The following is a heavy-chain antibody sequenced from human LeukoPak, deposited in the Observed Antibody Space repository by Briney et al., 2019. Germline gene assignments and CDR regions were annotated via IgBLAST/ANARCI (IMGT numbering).Heavy chain of an antibody. D-gene: IGHD6-19*01. CDR1: GFTFSSYG. J-gene: IGHJ6*02. CDR2: ISYDGSNK. CDR3: AKEVAGFYYYYGMDV. V-gene: IGHV3-30*18. Sequence: PGGSLRLSCAASGFTFSSYGMHWVRQAPGKGLEWVPVISYDGSNKYYADSVKGRFTISRDNSKNTLYLQMNSLRAEDTAVYYCAKEVAGFYYYYGMDVWGQGTTVTVSS.